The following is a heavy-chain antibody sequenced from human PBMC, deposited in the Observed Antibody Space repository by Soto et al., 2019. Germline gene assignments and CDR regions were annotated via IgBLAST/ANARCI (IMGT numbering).Heavy chain of an antibody. D-gene: IGHD3-22*01. Sequence: EVQLLESGGGLIQPGGSLRLSCAASGFTFSDYAMAWVRQAPGKGLEWVSGVSDSGITTRYSDTVKGRFTISRDNSNNTLFLQMNSLRAEDTAVYYCAKSRYSDSSGDFYDYWGQGTLVTVSS. CDR3: AKSRYSDSSGDFYDY. J-gene: IGHJ4*02. CDR1: GFTFSDYA. V-gene: IGHV3-23*01. CDR2: VSDSGITT.